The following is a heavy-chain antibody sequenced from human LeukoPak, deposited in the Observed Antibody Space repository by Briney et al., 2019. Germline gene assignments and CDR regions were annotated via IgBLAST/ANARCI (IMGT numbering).Heavy chain of an antibody. V-gene: IGHV3-23*01. CDR2: IKNSGDRT. Sequence: GGSLRLSCAASGFTFSDYATSWVRQAPGKGLEWISGIKNSGDRTDYADSVKGRFIISRDNSKNTMYLQMKSLRAEDTAVYYCAKGRGSGSYFGIDPWGQGTLVIVSS. CDR1: GFTFSDYA. D-gene: IGHD3-10*01. J-gene: IGHJ5*02. CDR3: AKGRGSGSYFGIDP.